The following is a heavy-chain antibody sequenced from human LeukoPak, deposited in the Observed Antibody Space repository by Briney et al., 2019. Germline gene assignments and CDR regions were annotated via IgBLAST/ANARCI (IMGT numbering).Heavy chain of an antibody. J-gene: IGHJ6*04. Sequence: GGSLRLSWAASGFTFSSYGMSWVRQARGEGLEWVSAISGSGGSTYYADSVKGRLTISRDNSKNTLYLQMNSLRAEDTAVYYCAELGITMIGGVWGKGTTVTISS. CDR1: GFTFSSYG. D-gene: IGHD3-10*02. V-gene: IGHV3-23*01. CDR3: AELGITMIGGV. CDR2: ISGSGGST.